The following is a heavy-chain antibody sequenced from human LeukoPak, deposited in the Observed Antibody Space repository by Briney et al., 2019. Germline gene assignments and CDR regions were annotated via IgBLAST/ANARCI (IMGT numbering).Heavy chain of an antibody. V-gene: IGHV3-7*03. D-gene: IGHD3-22*01. CDR1: GFTFSSYA. Sequence: GGSLRLSCAASGFTFSSYAMSWVRQAPGKGLEWVANIKQDGSEKYYVDSVKGRFTISRDNAKNSLYLQMNSLRAEDTAVYYCARDIAYYDSSGYYHAEYFQHWGQGTLVTVSS. CDR3: ARDIAYYDSSGYYHAEYFQH. CDR2: IKQDGSEK. J-gene: IGHJ1*01.